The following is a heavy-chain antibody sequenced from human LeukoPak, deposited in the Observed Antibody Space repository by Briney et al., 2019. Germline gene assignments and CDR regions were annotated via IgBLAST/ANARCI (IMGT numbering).Heavy chain of an antibody. CDR1: GVSFSGYY. CDR3: ATTESDGDYYFDY. J-gene: IGHJ4*02. Sequence: SETLSLTCAVYGVSFSGYYWSWIRQPPGKGLEWIGEINHSGSTNYNPSLKSRVTISVDTSKNQFSLKLSSVTAADTAVYYCATTESDGDYYFDYWGQGTLVTVSS. CDR2: INHSGST. D-gene: IGHD4-17*01. V-gene: IGHV4-34*01.